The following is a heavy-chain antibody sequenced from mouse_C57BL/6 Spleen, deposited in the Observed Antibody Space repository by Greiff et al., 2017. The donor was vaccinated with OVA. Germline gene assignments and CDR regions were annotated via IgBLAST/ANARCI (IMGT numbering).Heavy chain of an antibody. Sequence: QVQLQQPGTELVKPGPSGRLSSRPSASPFPSSWMPWVKQRPGQGLEWIGNINPSNGGTNYNEKFKSKATLTVDKSSSTAYMQLSSLTSEDSAVYYCAPDLAIFAYWGQGTLVTVSA. CDR3: APDLAIFAY. V-gene: IGHV1-53*01. CDR1: ASPFPSSW. CDR2: INPSNGGT. J-gene: IGHJ3*01.